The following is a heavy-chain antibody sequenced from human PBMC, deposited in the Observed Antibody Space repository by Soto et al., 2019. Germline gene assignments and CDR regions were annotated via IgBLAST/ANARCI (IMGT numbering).Heavy chain of an antibody. J-gene: IGHJ6*02. V-gene: IGHV3-21*06. CDR1: GFTLSNYR. CDR2: INSRADYT. Sequence: EVQLVESGGGPVKSGQSLRLSCGASGFTLSNYRMTWVRQGPGKGLEWVSSINSRADYTHYTESVKGRFTISRDNAKNSVFLQMNTLRAEDAAVYHSGRVKEDEGSSSLRVYYGVDVWGQGTTVIVSS. CDR3: GRVKEDEGSSSLRVYYGVDV. D-gene: IGHD6-6*01.